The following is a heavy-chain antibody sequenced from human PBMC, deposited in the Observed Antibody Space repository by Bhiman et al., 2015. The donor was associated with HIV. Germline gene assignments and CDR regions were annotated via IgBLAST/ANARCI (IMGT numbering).Heavy chain of an antibody. Sequence: EVQLVESGGGXVKPGGSLRLSCAASGFTFSSYSMNWVRQAPGKGLEWVSSISSSSSYIYYADSVKGRFTISRDNAKNSLYLQMNSLRAEDTAVYYCARDLDYGDYLDYWGQGTLVTVSS. D-gene: IGHD4-17*01. CDR1: GFTFSSYS. CDR2: ISSSSSYI. CDR3: ARDLDYGDYLDY. V-gene: IGHV3-21*01. J-gene: IGHJ4*02.